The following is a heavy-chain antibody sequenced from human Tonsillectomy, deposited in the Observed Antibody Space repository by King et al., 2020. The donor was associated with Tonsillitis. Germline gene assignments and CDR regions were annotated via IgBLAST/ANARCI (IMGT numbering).Heavy chain of an antibody. J-gene: IGHJ4*02. V-gene: IGHV3-7*03. D-gene: IGHD2-21*01. Sequence: EVQLVESGRGLVQPGGSLRLSCVVSGFTFRSYWMTWVRQPPGKAPEWVASIRQDGSDIYYVDSVKGRFTISRDNAKNSLFLQMNSLRVEDTAVYYCARELRVSYWGQGTLVTVSS. CDR3: ARELRVSY. CDR2: IRQDGSDI. CDR1: GFTFRSYW.